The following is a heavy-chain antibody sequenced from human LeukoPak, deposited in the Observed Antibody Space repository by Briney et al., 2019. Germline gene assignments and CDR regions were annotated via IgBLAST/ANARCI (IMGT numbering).Heavy chain of an antibody. CDR2: IKQDGSKK. J-gene: IGHJ4*02. CDR1: GFPFSSYW. Sequence: GGSLRLSCVASGFPFSSYWMTWVRQAPGKGLEWVANIKQDGSKKSYVDSVKGRFTISRDNPTNSLYLQINSLRAEDTALYYCGRLARNAWYAVDYWGQGTLVTVSS. V-gene: IGHV3-7*01. D-gene: IGHD6-19*01. CDR3: GRLARNAWYAVDY.